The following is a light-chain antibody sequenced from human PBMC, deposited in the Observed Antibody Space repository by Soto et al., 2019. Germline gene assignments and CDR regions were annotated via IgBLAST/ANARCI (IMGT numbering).Light chain of an antibody. J-gene: IGKJ3*01. V-gene: IGKV3-20*01. Sequence: EIVLTQSPGTLSLSPGERATLSCRASQSVSSSHLAWYQQKPGQAPRLLIYGASSRATGIPDRFSGSGSGTDFTLTISRLEPEDLAVYYCQQYGSSPSTFGPGTKVDIK. CDR3: QQYGSSPST. CDR2: GAS. CDR1: QSVSSSH.